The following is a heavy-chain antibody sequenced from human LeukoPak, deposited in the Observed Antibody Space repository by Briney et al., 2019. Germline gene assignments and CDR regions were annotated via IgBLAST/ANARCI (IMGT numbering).Heavy chain of an antibody. CDR3: ASPYCSSTSCSTLHDY. D-gene: IGHD2-2*01. J-gene: IGHJ4*02. CDR1: GFTFNNFG. CDR2: IRYDGSSK. Sequence: GGSLRLSCAASGFTFNNFGMHWVRQAPGKGLEWVAFIRYDGSSKNYADSVKGRFTISRDNSENTLYLQMNSLRAEDTAVYYCASPYCSSTSCSTLHDYWGQGTLVTVSS. V-gene: IGHV3-30*02.